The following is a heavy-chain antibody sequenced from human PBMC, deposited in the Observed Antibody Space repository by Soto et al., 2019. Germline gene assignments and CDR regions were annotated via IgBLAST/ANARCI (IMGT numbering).Heavy chain of an antibody. D-gene: IGHD2-21*02. V-gene: IGHV3-15*01. J-gene: IGHJ4*01. CDR1: GFTFRSGW. CDR3: TTDQRVCGGDCYFY. CDR2: IKSKVDGGTT. Sequence: EVQLVESGGGLVKPGGSLRLFFSASGFTFRSGWVERVRQAPGEGPEWVGHIKSKVDGGTTDYTTPVKGRFTISRDDSKSTLWLQMNSLKTEDTAVYYCTTDQRVCGGDCYFYWGHGTLVTVST.